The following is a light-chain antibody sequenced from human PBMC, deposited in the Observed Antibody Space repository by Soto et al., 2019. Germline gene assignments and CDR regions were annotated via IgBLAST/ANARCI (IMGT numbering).Light chain of an antibody. Sequence: EIVMTQSPATLSVSPGERATLSCRASQSVSSHLGWYQQKPGQAPRLLIYGASTRATGFPARFSGSGSGTEFTLTISSLQSEDFAVYYCQQYNDWPLTFGGGTKVEIK. J-gene: IGKJ4*01. CDR3: QQYNDWPLT. CDR1: QSVSSH. CDR2: GAS. V-gene: IGKV3-15*01.